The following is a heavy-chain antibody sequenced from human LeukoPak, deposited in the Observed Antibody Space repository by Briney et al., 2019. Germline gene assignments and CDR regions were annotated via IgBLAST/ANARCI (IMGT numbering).Heavy chain of an antibody. CDR3: ARADSSGWYYFDY. CDR1: GYTFTGYY. J-gene: IGHJ4*02. CDR2: INPNSGGT. V-gene: IGHV1-2*06. Sequence: GASVKVSCKXSGYTFTGYYMHWVRQAPRQGLEWMGRINPNSGGTNYSQKFQGRVTMTRDTSISTAYMELSRLRSDDTAVYYCARADSSGWYYFDYWGQGTLVTVSS. D-gene: IGHD6-19*01.